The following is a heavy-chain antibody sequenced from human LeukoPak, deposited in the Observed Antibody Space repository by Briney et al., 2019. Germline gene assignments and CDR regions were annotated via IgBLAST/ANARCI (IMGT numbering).Heavy chain of an antibody. D-gene: IGHD6-19*01. Sequence: SETLSLTCTVSGGSISSGGYYWSWIRQHPGKGLEWIGYIYYSGSPYYNPSLKSRVTISVDTSKNQFSLKLSSVTAADTAVYYCARGIAVAGTGFDYWGQGTLVTVSS. J-gene: IGHJ4*02. V-gene: IGHV4-31*03. CDR3: ARGIAVAGTGFDY. CDR1: GGSISSGGYY. CDR2: IYYSGSP.